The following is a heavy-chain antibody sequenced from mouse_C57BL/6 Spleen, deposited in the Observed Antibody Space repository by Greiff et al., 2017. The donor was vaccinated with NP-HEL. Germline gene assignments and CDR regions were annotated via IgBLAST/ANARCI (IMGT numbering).Heavy chain of an antibody. J-gene: IGHJ4*01. D-gene: IGHD2-4*01. V-gene: IGHV5-4*01. CDR1: GFTFSSYA. CDR2: ISDGGSYT. CDR3: AIDPSTMITPYAMDY. Sequence: EVKLVESGGGLVKPGGSLKLSCAASGFTFSSYAMSWVRQTPEKRLEWVATISDGGSYTYYPDNVKGRFTISRDNAKNNLYLQMSHLKSEDTAMYYCAIDPSTMITPYAMDYWGQGTSVTVSS.